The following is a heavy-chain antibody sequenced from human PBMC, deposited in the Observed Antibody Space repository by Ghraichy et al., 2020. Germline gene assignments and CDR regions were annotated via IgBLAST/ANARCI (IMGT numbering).Heavy chain of an antibody. J-gene: IGHJ4*02. CDR2: VYFTGTT. V-gene: IGHV4-4*07. D-gene: IGHD3-3*01. CDR3: ARGPSGVTSETIDY. CDR1: SGSISGYF. Sequence: SETLSLTCTVSSGSISGYFWSWIRQPAGKGLEYIGRVYFTGTTSYNPSLKSRVTMSADTSNNQLYLTLTSVTAADTGLYYCARGPSGVTSETIDYWGQGTLVTVSS.